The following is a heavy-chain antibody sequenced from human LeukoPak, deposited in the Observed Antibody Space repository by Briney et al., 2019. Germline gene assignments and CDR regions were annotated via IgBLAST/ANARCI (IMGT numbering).Heavy chain of an antibody. CDR3: ARDRSGSYNGIIDY. Sequence: ETLSLTCTVSGGSISSSSYYWGWIRQAPGKGLEWVSSISSSSSYMYYADSVKGRFTISRDNAKNSLYLQMNSLRAEDTAVYYCARDRSGSYNGIIDYWGQGTLVTVSS. D-gene: IGHD1-26*01. J-gene: IGHJ4*02. CDR1: GGSISSSS. V-gene: IGHV3-21*01. CDR2: ISSSSSYM.